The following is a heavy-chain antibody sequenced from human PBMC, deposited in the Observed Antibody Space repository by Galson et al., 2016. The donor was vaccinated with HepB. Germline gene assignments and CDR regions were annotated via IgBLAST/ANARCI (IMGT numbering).Heavy chain of an antibody. V-gene: IGHV3-11*01. CDR1: GFTFSDYY. Sequence: LRLSCAASGFTFSDYYMNWIRQAPGKGLEWVAHITNSGTHIYYADSVKGRFTISRDNAKNLLFLQMNRLRAEVSALYYCATAKTEKTPYYYGMDVWGHGTTVIVSS. CDR3: ATAKTEKTPYYYGMDV. J-gene: IGHJ6*02. CDR2: ITNSGTHI. D-gene: IGHD4-23*01.